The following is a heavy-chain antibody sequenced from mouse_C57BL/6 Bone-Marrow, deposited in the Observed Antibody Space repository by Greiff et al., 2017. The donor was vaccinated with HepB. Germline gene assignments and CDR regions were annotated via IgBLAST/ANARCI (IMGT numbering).Heavy chain of an antibody. Sequence: EVQLVESGGGLVKPGGSLKLSCAASGFTFSSYTMSWVRQTPEKRLEWVATISGGGGNTYYPDSVKGRFTISRDNAKNTLYLQMSSLRSEDTALYYCLSFAWFAYWGQGTLVTVSA. CDR2: ISGGGGNT. CDR3: LSFAWFAY. J-gene: IGHJ3*01. V-gene: IGHV5-9*01. CDR1: GFTFSSYT.